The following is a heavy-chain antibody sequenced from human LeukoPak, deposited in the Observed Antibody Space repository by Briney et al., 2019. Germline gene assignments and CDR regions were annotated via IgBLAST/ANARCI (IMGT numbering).Heavy chain of an antibody. Sequence: ASVKVSCKASGYTFTSYYMHWVRQAPGQGLEWMGIINPSGGSTSYAQKFQGRVTMTRDTSTGTVYMELSSLRSEDTAVYYCASSDEALGSGSNVDYWGQGTLVTVSS. D-gene: IGHD3-10*02. CDR3: ASSDEALGSGSNVDY. J-gene: IGHJ4*02. V-gene: IGHV1-46*01. CDR2: INPSGGST. CDR1: GYTFTSYY.